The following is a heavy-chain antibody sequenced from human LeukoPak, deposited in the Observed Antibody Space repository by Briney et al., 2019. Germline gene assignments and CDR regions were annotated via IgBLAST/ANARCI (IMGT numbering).Heavy chain of an antibody. CDR2: IKQDGRET. J-gene: IGHJ4*02. CDR3: ARDTLGVLDY. Sequence: GGSLRLSCEATGFIFSNYWMAWVRQAPGKGLEWVANIKQDGRETYYVDSVKGRFTISRDNAKNSLYLQMNSLRAEDTAVYFCARDTLGVLDYWGQGTPVTVSS. D-gene: IGHD3-10*01. V-gene: IGHV3-7*01. CDR1: GFIFSNYW.